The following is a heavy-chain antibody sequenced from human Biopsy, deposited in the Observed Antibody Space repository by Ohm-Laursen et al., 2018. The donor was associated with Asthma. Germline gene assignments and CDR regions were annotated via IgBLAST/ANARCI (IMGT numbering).Heavy chain of an antibody. Sequence: SQTLPLTCSVSGYSISNGGYYWTWVRQRPGKGLEWIGNIYHRGNTKYNPSLKSRLSFSVDTSKNQFSLKLSSVTAADTAIYFCARDYYDFWNRSVYTYFGMDVWGRGTTVVVSS. D-gene: IGHD3-3*01. J-gene: IGHJ6*02. V-gene: IGHV4-31*03. CDR3: ARDYYDFWNRSVYTYFGMDV. CDR2: IYHRGNT. CDR1: GYSISNGGYY.